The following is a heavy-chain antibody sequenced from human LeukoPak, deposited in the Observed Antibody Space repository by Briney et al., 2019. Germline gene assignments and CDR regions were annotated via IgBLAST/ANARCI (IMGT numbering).Heavy chain of an antibody. CDR3: ARDMDV. J-gene: IGHJ6*02. CDR2: INHSGST. V-gene: IGHV4-34*01. CDR1: GGSFSGHY. Sequence: KTPETLSLTCAVYGGSFSGHYWSWIRQPPGKGLEWFGEINHSGSTNYNPSLKSRVTISVDTSKNQFSLKLSSVTAADTAVYYCARDMDVWGQGTTLTVSS.